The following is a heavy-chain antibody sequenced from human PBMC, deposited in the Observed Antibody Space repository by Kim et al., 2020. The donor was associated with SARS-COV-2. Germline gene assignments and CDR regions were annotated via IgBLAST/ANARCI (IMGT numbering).Heavy chain of an antibody. D-gene: IGHD6-6*01. CDR3: ASREQIDYYFDY. CDR1: GGSISSGDYY. CDR2: IYYSGST. J-gene: IGHJ4*02. V-gene: IGHV4-30-4*01. Sequence: SETLSLTCTVSGGSISSGDYYWSWIRQPPGKGLEWIGYIYYSGSTYYNPSLKGRVTISVDTSKNQFSLNLSSVTAADTAVYYCASREQIDYYFDYWGQGTLVTVSS.